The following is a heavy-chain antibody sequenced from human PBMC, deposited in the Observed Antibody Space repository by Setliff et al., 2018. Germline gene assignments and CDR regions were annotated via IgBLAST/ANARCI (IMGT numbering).Heavy chain of an antibody. J-gene: IGHJ3*02. CDR1: GGSISSYY. Sequence: PSETLSLTCTVPGGSISSYYWSWIRQPPGKGLEWIGYIYTSGSTNYNPSLKSRVTISVDTSKNQFSLKLSSVTAADTAVYYCARGLRKRRNYNFWGGSHPGVAFDIWGQGTMVTVSS. CDR2: IYTSGST. D-gene: IGHD3-3*01. CDR3: ARGLRKRRNYNFWGGSHPGVAFDI. V-gene: IGHV4-4*08.